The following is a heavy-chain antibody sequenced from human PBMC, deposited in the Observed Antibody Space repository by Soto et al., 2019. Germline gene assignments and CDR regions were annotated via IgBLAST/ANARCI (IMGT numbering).Heavy chain of an antibody. Sequence: QVQLVQSGAELKKPGSSVKVSCKASGGTFAISVFNWVRQAPGQGLEWMGGIISIFGTPNYSQKFLGRVTITADESTSTGYMELRNLRSADTAISSCARDLASGSDPGDYWGQGTQVTVSS. CDR3: ARDLASGSDPGDY. V-gene: IGHV1-69*12. D-gene: IGHD5-12*01. J-gene: IGHJ4*02. CDR1: GGTFAISV. CDR2: IISIFGTP.